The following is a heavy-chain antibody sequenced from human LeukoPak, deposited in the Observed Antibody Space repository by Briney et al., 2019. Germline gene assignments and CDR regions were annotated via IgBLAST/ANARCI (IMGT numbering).Heavy chain of an antibody. CDR1: GFTFSSYD. D-gene: IGHD3-22*01. V-gene: IGHV3-13*01. CDR3: ARDRLLYYYDSGPTGHFQH. CDR2: IGTAGDT. Sequence: GGSLRLSCAASGFTFSSYDMHWVRQATGKGLEWVSGIGTAGDTYYPGSVKGRFTISRDNAKNSLYLQMSSLRADDTAVYYCARDRLLYYYDSGPTGHFQHWGQGTLVTV. J-gene: IGHJ1*01.